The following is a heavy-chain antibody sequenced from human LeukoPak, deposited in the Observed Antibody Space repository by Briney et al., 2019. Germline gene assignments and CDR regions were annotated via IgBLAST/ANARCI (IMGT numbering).Heavy chain of an antibody. CDR2: ISSDGSNN. CDR3: AHHSPADY. J-gene: IGHJ4*02. V-gene: IGHV3-30-3*01. Sequence: PGRSPRLSCAASGFTFNSYAMHWVRQAPGKGLEWVAVISSDGSNNYYADSVKGRFTISRDNSNNTLYLQLNSLRAEDTAVYYCAHHSPADYWGQGTLVTVSS. D-gene: IGHD6-13*01. CDR1: GFTFNSYA.